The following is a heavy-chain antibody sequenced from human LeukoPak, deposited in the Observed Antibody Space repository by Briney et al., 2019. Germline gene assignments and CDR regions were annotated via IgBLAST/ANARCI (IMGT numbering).Heavy chain of an antibody. V-gene: IGHV4-38-2*02. CDR1: GYSISSGYY. Sequence: SETLSLTCTVSGYSISSGYYWGWIRQPAGKGLEWIGCIYHSGSTYYNPSLKSRVTISVDTSKNQFSLKLSSVTAADTAVYYCAREGRVTMVRGLTNWFDPWGQGTLVTVSS. J-gene: IGHJ5*02. D-gene: IGHD3-10*01. CDR2: IYHSGST. CDR3: AREGRVTMVRGLTNWFDP.